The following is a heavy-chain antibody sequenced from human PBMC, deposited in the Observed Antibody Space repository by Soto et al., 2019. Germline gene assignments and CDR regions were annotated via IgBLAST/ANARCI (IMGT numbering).Heavy chain of an antibody. CDR1: GFTFSSYG. CDR2: ISYDGSNK. Sequence: QVQLVESGGGVVQPGRSLRLSSAASGFTFSSYGMHWVRQAPGKGLEWVAVISYDGSNKYYADSVKGRFTISRDNSKNTLYLQMNSLRAEDTAVYYCAKDEYYYDSSGYSSWGQGTLVTVSS. V-gene: IGHV3-30*18. J-gene: IGHJ5*02. D-gene: IGHD3-22*01. CDR3: AKDEYYYDSSGYSS.